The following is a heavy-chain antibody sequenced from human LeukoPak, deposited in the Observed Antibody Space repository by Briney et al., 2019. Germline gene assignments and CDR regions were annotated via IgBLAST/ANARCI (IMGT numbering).Heavy chain of an antibody. D-gene: IGHD1-1*01. Sequence: GGSLRLSCAASGFTFSSYAMNWVRQAPGKGLEWVASIGEDGSETNYVDSVTGRFTVSRDHAKNSLFLQMNSLRAEDTAVYYCVRYGRRANDQPFDVWGQGTMVTVSS. J-gene: IGHJ3*01. CDR3: VRYGRRANDQPFDV. CDR2: IGEDGSET. V-gene: IGHV3-7*01. CDR1: GFTFSSYA.